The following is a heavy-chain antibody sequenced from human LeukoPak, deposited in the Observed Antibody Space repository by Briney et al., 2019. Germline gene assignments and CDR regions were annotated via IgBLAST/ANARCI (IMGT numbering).Heavy chain of an antibody. CDR3: AKVLMAYNWNDVPDY. CDR2: ISSSSYI. J-gene: IGHJ4*02. D-gene: IGHD1-1*01. CDR1: GFTFSSYS. V-gene: IGHV3-21*01. Sequence: PGGSLRLSCAASGFTFSSYSMNWVRQAPGKGLEWVSSISSSSYIYYADSVKGRFTISRDNAKNSLYLQMNSLRAEDTAVYYCAKVLMAYNWNDVPDYWGQGTLVTVSS.